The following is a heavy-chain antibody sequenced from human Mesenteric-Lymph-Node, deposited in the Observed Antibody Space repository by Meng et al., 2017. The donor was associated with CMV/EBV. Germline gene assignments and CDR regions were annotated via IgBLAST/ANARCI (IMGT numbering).Heavy chain of an antibody. CDR2: INAANGNT. V-gene: IGHV1-3*01. CDR1: GYTFNTYT. CDR3: ARKASGWSLFDY. Sequence: SCKASGYTFNTYTMHWVRQAPGQRLEWMGWINAANGNTQYSQKFRDRVTITRDTSANTAYMDLSSLRSEDTAVYYCARKASGWSLFDYWGQGTLVTVSS. D-gene: IGHD6-19*01. J-gene: IGHJ4*02.